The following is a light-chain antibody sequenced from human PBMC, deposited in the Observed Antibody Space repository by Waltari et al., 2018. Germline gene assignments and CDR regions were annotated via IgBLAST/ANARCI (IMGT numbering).Light chain of an antibody. J-gene: IGKJ2*01. CDR3: QHYGRSPPFT. Sequence: EIVMTQSPGTLSVSPGERATLSCRASQSVSSHYLAWYQQKPGQAPRLLIYDGSSRATGISDRFSGSGSGTDFALTINRLEPEDFAVYYCQHYGRSPPFTFGQGTKLEIK. CDR2: DGS. CDR1: QSVSSHY. V-gene: IGKV3-20*01.